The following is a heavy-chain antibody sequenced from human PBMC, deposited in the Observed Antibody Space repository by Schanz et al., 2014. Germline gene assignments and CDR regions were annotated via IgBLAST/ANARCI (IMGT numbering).Heavy chain of an antibody. V-gene: IGHV3-74*01. Sequence: EVQLVESGGCLVQPGGSLRLSCAASGFSFSNYWMHWVRQGPGSGLVWGSHINNDGSDTTYADSVKGRFTISRHNTRNTIYLQMNTLSAEDTAVYYCARGAGGLDTWGQGTPVTVSS. CDR2: INNDGSDT. CDR1: GFSFSNYW. D-gene: IGHD3-16*01. CDR3: ARGAGGLDT. J-gene: IGHJ5*02.